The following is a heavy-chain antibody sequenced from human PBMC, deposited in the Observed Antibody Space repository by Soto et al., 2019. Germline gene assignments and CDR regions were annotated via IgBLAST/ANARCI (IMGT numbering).Heavy chain of an antibody. CDR1: GYTLTSYH. Sequence: QVKLVQTGAEVKKPGASVKVSCKTSGYTLTSYHISWVRQAPGQGLEWMGWISAYNTNTNYAQKFQGRVTMTTDTLTSTAYMELRSLRSDDTAVYYCARDTPPTDYWGQGTLVTVSS. CDR3: ARDTPPTDY. V-gene: IGHV1-18*01. J-gene: IGHJ4*02. CDR2: ISAYNTNT.